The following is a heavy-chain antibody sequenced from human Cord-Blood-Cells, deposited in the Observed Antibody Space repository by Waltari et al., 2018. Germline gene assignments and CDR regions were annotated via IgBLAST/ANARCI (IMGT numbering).Heavy chain of an antibody. D-gene: IGHD2-8*01. CDR1: GYTFTSSG. V-gene: IGHV1-18*01. CDR3: ARTRQEGCCPRYFDL. J-gene: IGHJ2*01. CDR2: ISAYNGNT. Sequence: QVQLVQSGAEVKKPGASVKVSCKASGYTFTSSGISWVRQAPGQGLEWMGWISAYNGNTNYAQKLQGRVTMTTDTSTSTAYMALRSLRSDDTAVYYCARTRQEGCCPRYFDLWGRGTLVTVSS.